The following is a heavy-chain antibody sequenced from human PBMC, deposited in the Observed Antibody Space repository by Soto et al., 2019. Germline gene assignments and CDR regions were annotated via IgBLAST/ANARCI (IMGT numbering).Heavy chain of an antibody. J-gene: IGHJ6*02. D-gene: IGHD3-3*01. CDR3: ARAMYYDFWRKMDV. CDR2: ISSSSSYI. CDR1: GFTFSSYS. V-gene: IGHV3-21*01. Sequence: GGSLRLSCAASGFTFSSYSMNWVRQAPGKGLEWVSSISSSSSYIYYADSVKGRFTISRDDAKNSLYLQMNSLRAEDTAVYYCARAMYYDFWRKMDVWGQGTTVTVSS.